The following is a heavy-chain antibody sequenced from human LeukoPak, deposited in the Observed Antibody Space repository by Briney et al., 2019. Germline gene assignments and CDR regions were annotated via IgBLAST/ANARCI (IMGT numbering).Heavy chain of an antibody. J-gene: IGHJ3*02. CDR3: AKLYRGRSNDAFDI. CDR1: GFTFSSYG. CDR2: ISYDGSNK. D-gene: IGHD1-14*01. V-gene: IGHV3-30*18. Sequence: QPGGSLRLSCAASGFTFSSYGMQWVRQAPGKGLEWVAFISYDGSNKYYADSVKGRFTISRDNSKTTLYLQMNSLRAEDTAVYYCAKLYRGRSNDAFDIWGQGTMVTVSS.